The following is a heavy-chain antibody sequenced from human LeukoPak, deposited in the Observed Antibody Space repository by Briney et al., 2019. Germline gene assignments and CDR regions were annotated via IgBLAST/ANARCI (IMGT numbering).Heavy chain of an antibody. CDR3: ATQRGYYDILTGYTNTYNWFDP. CDR2: IYYSGST. J-gene: IGHJ5*02. D-gene: IGHD3-9*01. V-gene: IGHV4-39*01. Sequence: SETLSLTCTVSGGSISSSSYYWGWIRQPPGKGLEWIGCIYYSGSTYYNPSLKSRVTISVDTSKNQFSLKLSSVTAADTAVYYCATQRGYYDILTGYTNTYNWFDPWGQGTLVTVSS. CDR1: GGSISSSSYY.